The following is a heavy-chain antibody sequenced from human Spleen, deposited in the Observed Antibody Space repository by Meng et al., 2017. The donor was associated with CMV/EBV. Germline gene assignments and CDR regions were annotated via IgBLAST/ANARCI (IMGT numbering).Heavy chain of an antibody. D-gene: IGHD3-10*01. Sequence: VAVFSYDGSNNYYADSVKGRFIISRDNSENTLHLQMNDLKPEDTAVYYCARDPGYYGSGNYYPGPSYYFEYWGPGTLVTVSS. J-gene: IGHJ4*01. CDR3: ARDPGYYGSGNYYPGPSYYFEY. CDR2: FSYDGSNN. V-gene: IGHV3-30*01.